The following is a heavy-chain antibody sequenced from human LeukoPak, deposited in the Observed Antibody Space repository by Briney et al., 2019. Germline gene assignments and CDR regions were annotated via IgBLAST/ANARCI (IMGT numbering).Heavy chain of an antibody. CDR3: ARGRDNYYFGMDV. CDR2: ISRSSSTI. J-gene: IGHJ6*02. CDR1: GLIFSNYN. Sequence: PGGSLRLSCAASGLIFSNYNINWVRQAPGKGLEWVSYISRSSSTIYYADSVKGRFTISRDNAKNSLYLQMNSLRAEDTAVYYCARGRDNYYFGMDVWGRGTTVTVSS. D-gene: IGHD3-9*01. V-gene: IGHV3-48*01.